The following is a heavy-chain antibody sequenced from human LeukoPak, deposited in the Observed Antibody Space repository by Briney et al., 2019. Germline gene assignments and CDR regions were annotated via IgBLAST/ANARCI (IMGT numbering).Heavy chain of an antibody. CDR2: ISSGSEYI. J-gene: IGHJ4*02. CDR1: GFTFSGYS. V-gene: IGHV3-21*01. Sequence: GGSLRLSCAASGFTFSGYSMNWVRQSPGKGLEWVSSISSGSEYIYYADSVKGRFTVSRDNAKNSLYLQMNSLRAEDTAVYYCARGDRYCSSTSCPWVDYWGQGTLVTVSS. D-gene: IGHD2-2*01. CDR3: ARGDRYCSSTSCPWVDY.